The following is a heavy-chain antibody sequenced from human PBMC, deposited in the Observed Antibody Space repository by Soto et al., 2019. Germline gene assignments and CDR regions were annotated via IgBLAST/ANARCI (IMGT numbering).Heavy chain of an antibody. D-gene: IGHD3-3*01. Sequence: PGGSLRLSCAASGFTFSSYAMHWVRQAPGKGLEWVAVVSYDGDVTYYADSVKGRVTISRDNFKNTLSLQMNSLRPEDTAVYYCVRGSSYYELRWFDPWGQGTLVTVSS. CDR2: VSYDGDVT. V-gene: IGHV3-30-3*01. CDR1: GFTFSSYA. CDR3: VRGSSYYELRWFDP. J-gene: IGHJ5*02.